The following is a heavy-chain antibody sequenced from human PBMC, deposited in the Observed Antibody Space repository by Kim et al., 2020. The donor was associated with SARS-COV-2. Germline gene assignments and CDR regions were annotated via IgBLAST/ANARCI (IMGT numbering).Heavy chain of an antibody. CDR3: ARGDSSGYSKNWYFDL. D-gene: IGHD3-22*01. CDR1: GFTFSSYD. V-gene: IGHV3-13*04. J-gene: IGHJ2*01. CDR2: IGTAGDT. Sequence: GGSLRLSCAASGFTFSSYDMHWVRQATGKGLEWVSAIGTAGDTYYPGSVKGRFTISRENAKNSLYLQMNSLRAGDTAVYYCARGDSSGYSKNWYFDLWGRRALVTVSA.